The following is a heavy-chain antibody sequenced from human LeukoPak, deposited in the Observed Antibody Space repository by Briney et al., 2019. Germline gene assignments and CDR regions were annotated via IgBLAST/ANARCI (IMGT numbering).Heavy chain of an antibody. J-gene: IGHJ4*02. D-gene: IGHD1-26*01. CDR2: IRCDGSNK. CDR1: GFTFSSYG. V-gene: IGHV3-30*02. CDR3: AKDRSGSYSQGLDY. Sequence: GGSLRLSCAASGFTFSSYGMHWVRQAPGKGLEWVAFIRCDGSNKYYADSVKGRFTISRDNSKNTLYLQMNSLRAEDTAVYYCAKDRSGSYSQGLDYWGQGTLVTVSS.